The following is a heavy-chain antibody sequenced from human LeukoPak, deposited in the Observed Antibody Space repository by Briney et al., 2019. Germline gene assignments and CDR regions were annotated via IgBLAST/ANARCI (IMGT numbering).Heavy chain of an antibody. CDR3: VRGYRDYPYYFDN. V-gene: IGHV4-30-2*01. CDR1: GGSIGSDTFS. CDR2: IFHTGST. Sequence: SETLSLTCTVSGGSIGSDTFSYNWIRQPPGRGLEWIGNIFHTGSTYYSPSLKSRVTIAVDRSKNQFSLKLSSVTAADTAVYYCVRGYRDYPYYFDNWGQGTLVTVSS. J-gene: IGHJ4*02. D-gene: IGHD4-17*01.